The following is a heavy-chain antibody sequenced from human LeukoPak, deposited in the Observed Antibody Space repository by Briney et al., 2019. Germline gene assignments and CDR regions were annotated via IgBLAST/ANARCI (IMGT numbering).Heavy chain of an antibody. D-gene: IGHD6-19*01. V-gene: IGHV4-4*07. Sequence: SETLSLTCTVSGGSISSYYWSWIRQPAGKGLEWIGRIYTSGSTNYNPSLKSRVTISVDTSKNQFSLKLSSVTAADTAVYYCAMPKPYSSGWYRRSGFDYWGQGTLVTVSS. CDR2: IYTSGST. CDR1: GGSISSYY. J-gene: IGHJ4*02. CDR3: AMPKPYSSGWYRRSGFDY.